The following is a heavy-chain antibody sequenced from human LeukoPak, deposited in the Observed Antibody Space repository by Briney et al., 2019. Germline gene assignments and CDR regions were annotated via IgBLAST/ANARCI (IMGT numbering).Heavy chain of an antibody. CDR3: ARAMSIAARLQTIFDY. Sequence: SGTLSLTCTVSGGSISTYFGSWIRQPPGEGLEWIGYIYYSGSTNYNTSLKRRVTISVDTSKNQISLNLTSVTAADTAVYYCARAMSIAARLQTIFDYWGRGTLVTVSS. CDR1: GGSISTYF. D-gene: IGHD6-6*01. V-gene: IGHV4-59*08. J-gene: IGHJ4*02. CDR2: IYYSGST.